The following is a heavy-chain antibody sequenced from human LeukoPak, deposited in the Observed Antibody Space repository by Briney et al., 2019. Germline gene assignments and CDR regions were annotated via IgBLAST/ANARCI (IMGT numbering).Heavy chain of an antibody. CDR2: ISGSVGNT. D-gene: IGHD3-16*01. V-gene: IGHV3-23*01. Sequence: GGSLRLSCAASGFTFSNAWMSWVRQAPGKGLEWVSGISGSVGNTYYADSVKGRFTISRDNSKNTLYLQMNSLRAEDTAIYYCAKGGGGVLASWGQGTLVTVSS. J-gene: IGHJ4*02. CDR3: AKGGGGVLAS. CDR1: GFTFSNAW.